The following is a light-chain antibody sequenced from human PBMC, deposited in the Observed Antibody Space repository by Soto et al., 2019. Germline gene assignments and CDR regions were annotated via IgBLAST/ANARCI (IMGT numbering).Light chain of an antibody. CDR3: LQLNSYPYT. J-gene: IGKJ2*01. Sequence: DIQMTQSPSSLFAFVGDRVTITCRASQDITNDLAWYQQKAGKVPKRLIYAASNLQSGVPSRFSGSGSGTEFTLTINSLQAEDFATYYCLQLNSYPYTFGQGTKLEIK. V-gene: IGKV1-17*01. CDR1: QDITND. CDR2: AAS.